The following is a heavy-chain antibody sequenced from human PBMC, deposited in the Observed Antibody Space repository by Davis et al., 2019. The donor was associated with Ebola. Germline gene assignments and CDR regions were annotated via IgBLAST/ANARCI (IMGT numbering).Heavy chain of an antibody. CDR2: VTGTGAGT. V-gene: IGHV3-23*01. CDR3: AKGKADFILDWLDP. J-gene: IGHJ5*02. Sequence: GESLKISCAASGFTSGNYAMAWVRQAPGKGLEWVSTVTGTGAGTFYADSVKGRFTISRDNSRNTLYLQMNSLRAEDTAVYYCAKGKADFILDWLDPWGQGTLVTVSS. CDR1: GFTSGNYA.